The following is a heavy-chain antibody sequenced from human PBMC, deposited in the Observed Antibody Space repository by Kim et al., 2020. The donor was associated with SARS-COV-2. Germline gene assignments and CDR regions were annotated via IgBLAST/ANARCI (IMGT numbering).Heavy chain of an antibody. Sequence: GGSLRLSCSGSGFTFSTFTMHWVRQAPGRGLEYVSGISGNGGSTYYADSARGRFTISRDNSRNTLFVQMTSLRTEDTAGYSCVYQASGIVYWGKGTLVTVSS. V-gene: IGHV3-64*05. D-gene: IGHD1-1*01. CDR2: ISGNGGST. J-gene: IGHJ4*02. CDR3: VYQASGIVY. CDR1: GFTFSTFT.